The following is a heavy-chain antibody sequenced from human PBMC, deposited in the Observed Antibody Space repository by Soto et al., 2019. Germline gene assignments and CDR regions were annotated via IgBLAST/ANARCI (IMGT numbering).Heavy chain of an antibody. J-gene: IGHJ4*02. Sequence: SETLSLTCTVSGGSISSYYWSWIRQPPGKGLEWIGYIYYSGSTNYNPSLKSRVTISVDTSKNQFSLKLSSVTAADTAVYYCARDHRSDYEWTYFDYWGQGTLVTVSS. V-gene: IGHV4-59*01. CDR2: IYYSGST. CDR1: GGSISSYY. D-gene: IGHD5-12*01. CDR3: ARDHRSDYEWTYFDY.